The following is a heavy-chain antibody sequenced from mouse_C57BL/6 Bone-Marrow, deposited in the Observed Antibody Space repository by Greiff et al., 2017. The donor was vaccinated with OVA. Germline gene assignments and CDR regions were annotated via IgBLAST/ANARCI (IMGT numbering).Heavy chain of an antibody. Sequence: EVKLQESGGDLVKPGGSLKLSCAASGFTFSSYGMSWVRQTPDKRLEWVATISSGGSYTYYPDSVKGRFTISRDNAKNTLYLQMSSLKSEDTAMYYCARRSSYPFAYWGQGTLVTVSA. V-gene: IGHV5-6*02. CDR2: ISSGGSYT. CDR1: GFTFSSYG. J-gene: IGHJ3*01. D-gene: IGHD1-1*01. CDR3: ARRSSYPFAY.